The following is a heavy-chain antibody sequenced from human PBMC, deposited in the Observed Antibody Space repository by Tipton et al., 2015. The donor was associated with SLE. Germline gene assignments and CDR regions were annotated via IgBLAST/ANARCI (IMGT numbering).Heavy chain of an antibody. Sequence: TLSLTCAAYGGSFSGYYWSWIRQPPGKGLEWIGEINHSGSTNYNPSLKSRVTISVDTSKNQFSLKLSSVTAADTAVYYCARGRVDTALGYFDYWGQGTLVTVSS. J-gene: IGHJ4*02. D-gene: IGHD5-18*01. CDR2: INHSGST. CDR1: GGSFSGYY. CDR3: ARGRVDTALGYFDY. V-gene: IGHV4-34*01.